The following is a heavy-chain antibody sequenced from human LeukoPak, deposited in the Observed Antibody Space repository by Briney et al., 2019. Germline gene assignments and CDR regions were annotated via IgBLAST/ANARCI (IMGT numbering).Heavy chain of an antibody. CDR2: IYSSGST. Sequence: PSETLSLTCTVSGGSINSDNYYWSWIRQPAGKGLEWIGRIYSSGSTNYNPSLKRRVTISLDTSKNQFSLKLSSVTAADTAVYYCARRPDRYYYYYYMDVWGKGTTVTISS. J-gene: IGHJ6*03. CDR1: GGSINSDNYY. V-gene: IGHV4-61*02. CDR3: ARRPDRYYYYYYMDV.